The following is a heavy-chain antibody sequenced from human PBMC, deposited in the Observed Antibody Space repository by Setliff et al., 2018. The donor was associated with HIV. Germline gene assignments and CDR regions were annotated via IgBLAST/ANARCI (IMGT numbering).Heavy chain of an antibody. V-gene: IGHV4-61*02. D-gene: IGHD4-17*01. CDR1: GGSISSASYY. CDR2: IYTSGST. CDR3: AREGDYADFDY. Sequence: SETLSLTCTVSGGSISSASYYWSWIRQPAGKGLEWIGRIYTSGSTNYNPSLKSRVTISVDTSKNQFSLKLNSVTAADTAVYYCAREGDYADFDYWGQGTLVTVSS. J-gene: IGHJ4*02.